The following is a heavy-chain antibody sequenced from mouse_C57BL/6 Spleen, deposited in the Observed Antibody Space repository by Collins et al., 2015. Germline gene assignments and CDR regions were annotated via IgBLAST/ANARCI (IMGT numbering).Heavy chain of an antibody. CDR2: ISYDGSN. V-gene: IGHV3-6*01. Sequence: DVQLQESGPGLVKPSQSLSLTCSVTGYSITSGYYWNWIRQFPGNKLEWIGYISYDGSNNYNPSLKNRISITRDTSKNQFFLKLNSVTTEDTATYYCASPSLYYGSSYDWYFDVWGTGTTVTVSS. CDR1: GYSITSGYY. J-gene: IGHJ1*03. CDR3: ASPSLYYGSSYDWYFDV. D-gene: IGHD1-1*01.